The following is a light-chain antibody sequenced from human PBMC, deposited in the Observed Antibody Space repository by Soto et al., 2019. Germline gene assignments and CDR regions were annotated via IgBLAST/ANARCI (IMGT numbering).Light chain of an antibody. Sequence: QSVLTQLPSASGTPGQRVTISCSGSTSNIESHAVNWYQNLPGTAPKLLINTNNQRPSGVPDRFSGYKSGTSAYLVISGLQSEDEADYYCATWDDSLKGVFGTGTKSPS. CDR2: TNN. J-gene: IGLJ1*01. V-gene: IGLV1-44*01. CDR3: ATWDDSLKGV. CDR1: TSNIESHA.